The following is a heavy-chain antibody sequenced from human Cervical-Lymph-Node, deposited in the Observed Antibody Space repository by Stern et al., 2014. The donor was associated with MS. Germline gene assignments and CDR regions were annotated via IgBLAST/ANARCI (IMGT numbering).Heavy chain of an antibody. D-gene: IGHD3-9*01. Sequence: QLQLQESGPGLVKPSQTLSLTCTVSGGSISSGSYYWSWIRQPAGKGLEWIGRIYTSGSTNYNPSLKSRVTISVDKSKNQFSLKLSSLTAADTAVYYCARDCRLRYFDNYGMDVWGQGTTVTVSS. CDR3: ARDCRLRYFDNYGMDV. CDR1: GGSISSGSYY. V-gene: IGHV4-61*02. CDR2: IYTSGST. J-gene: IGHJ6*02.